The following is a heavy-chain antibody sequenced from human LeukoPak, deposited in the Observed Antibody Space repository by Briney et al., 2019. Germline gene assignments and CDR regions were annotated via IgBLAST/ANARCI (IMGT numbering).Heavy chain of an antibody. V-gene: IGHV1-8*01. CDR3: AIGVAAAGIVGDY. CDR2: MNPNSGNT. J-gene: IGHJ4*02. Sequence: ASVKVSYKASGYTFTSYDINWVRQATGQGLEWMGWMNPNSGNTGYAQKFQGRVTMTRNTSISTAYMELSSLRSEDTAVYYCAIGVAAAGIVGDYWGQGTLVTVSS. CDR1: GYTFTSYD. D-gene: IGHD6-13*01.